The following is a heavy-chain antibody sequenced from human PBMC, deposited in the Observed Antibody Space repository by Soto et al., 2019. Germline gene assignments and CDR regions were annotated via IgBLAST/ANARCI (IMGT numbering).Heavy chain of an antibody. CDR1: GFTFSNYA. Sequence: EVQLLESGGGLVQPGGSLTLSCAASGFTFSNYAISWVRQAPGEGLEWVSAISGGGISTYYADSVRGRFPISRDNSRNKLYLRMNRLRAEDTAVYYCARDAISMVRGTNNGFDPWGQGTLVTVSS. CDR2: ISGGGIST. CDR3: ARDAISMVRGTNNGFDP. V-gene: IGHV3-23*01. J-gene: IGHJ5*02. D-gene: IGHD3-10*01.